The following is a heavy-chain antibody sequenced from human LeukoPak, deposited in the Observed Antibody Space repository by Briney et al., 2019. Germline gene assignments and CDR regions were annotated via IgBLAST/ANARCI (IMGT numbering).Heavy chain of an antibody. J-gene: IGHJ3*02. CDR2: IHPNSGGT. CDR1: GYTFAGYY. CDR3: ARERGNDYGDYLGAFDI. D-gene: IGHD4-17*01. V-gene: IGHV1-2*06. Sequence: ASVKVSCKASGYTFAGYYMHWVRQAPGRGLEWMGRIHPNSGGTNYAQKFQGRVTMTRDTSISTAYMELSRLRSDDTAVYYCARERGNDYGDYLGAFDIWGQGTMVTVSS.